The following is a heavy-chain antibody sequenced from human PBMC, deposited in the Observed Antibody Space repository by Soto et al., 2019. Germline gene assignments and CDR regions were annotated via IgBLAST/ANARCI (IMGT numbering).Heavy chain of an antibody. CDR2: IIPIFGTA. D-gene: IGHD5-18*01. CDR3: AAGGYGPMRELDY. V-gene: IGHV1-69*13. CDR1: GGTFSSYA. Sequence: SVKVSCTASGGTFSSYAISWVRQAPGQGLEWMGGIIPIFGTANYAQKFQGRVTITADESTSTAYMELSSLRSEDTAVYYCAAGGYGPMRELDYWGQGTLVTVSS. J-gene: IGHJ4*02.